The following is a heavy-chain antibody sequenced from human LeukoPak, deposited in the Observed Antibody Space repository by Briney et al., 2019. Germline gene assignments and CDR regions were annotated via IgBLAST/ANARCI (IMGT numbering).Heavy chain of an antibody. CDR1: GGSISSYY. V-gene: IGHV4-59*01. CDR3: ARDRYTINWFDP. D-gene: IGHD2-2*02. CDR2: IYYSGST. J-gene: IGHJ5*02. Sequence: SETLSLTCTVSGGSISSYYWSWIRQPPGKGLEWIGYIYYSGSTNYNPSLKSRVTISVDTSKNQFSLRLSSVTAADTAVYYCARDRYTINWFDPWGQGTLVTVSS.